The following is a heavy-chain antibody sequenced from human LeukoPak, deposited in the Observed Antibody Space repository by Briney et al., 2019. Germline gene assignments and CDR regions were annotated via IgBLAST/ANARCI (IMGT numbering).Heavy chain of an antibody. Sequence: ASVKVSCKTSGYTFTDYYLHRVRQAPGQGLEWMGWINPNSGGTNYAQKFQGRVTMTRDTSISTAYMELSRLRSDDTPVYYCAIRGVAVDWAFDYWGQGTLVTVSS. V-gene: IGHV1-2*02. CDR1: GYTFTDYY. CDR2: INPNSGGT. D-gene: IGHD6-19*01. CDR3: AIRGVAVDWAFDY. J-gene: IGHJ4*02.